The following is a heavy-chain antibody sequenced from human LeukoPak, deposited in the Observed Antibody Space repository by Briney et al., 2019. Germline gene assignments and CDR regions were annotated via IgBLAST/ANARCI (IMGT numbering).Heavy chain of an antibody. CDR2: IYHSGST. Sequence: SETLSLTCTVSGYSISSGYYWGWIRQPPGKGLEWIGSIYHSGSTYYNPSLKSRVTISVDTSKTHLSLRLSSVTAADTAVYYCARGGSGYYIAVFDYWGQGTLVTVSS. CDR1: GYSISSGYY. V-gene: IGHV4-38-2*02. D-gene: IGHD5-12*01. CDR3: ARGGSGYYIAVFDY. J-gene: IGHJ4*02.